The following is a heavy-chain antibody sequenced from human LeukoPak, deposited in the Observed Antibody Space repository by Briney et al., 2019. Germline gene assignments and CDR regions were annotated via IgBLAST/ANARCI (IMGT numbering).Heavy chain of an antibody. V-gene: IGHV4-4*09. CDR3: ARLIAARPSYYYYYMDA. CDR2: IYTSGST. D-gene: IGHD6-6*01. CDR1: GGSISSYY. J-gene: IGHJ6*03. Sequence: SETLSLTCTVSGGSISSYYWSWIRQPPGKGLEWIGYIYTSGSTNYNPSLKSRVTISVDTSKNQFSLKLSSVTAADTAVYYCARLIAARPSYYYYYMDAWGKGTTVTVSS.